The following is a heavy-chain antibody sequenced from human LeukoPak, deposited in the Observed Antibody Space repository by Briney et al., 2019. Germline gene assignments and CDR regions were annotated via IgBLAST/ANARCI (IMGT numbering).Heavy chain of an antibody. D-gene: IGHD2-2*01. CDR3: ARFCRVGRSTSCYPYDY. CDR2: IYYSGST. Sequence: PSETLSLTCTVSGGSISSSSYYWGWIRQPPGKGLEWVGSIYYSGSTYYNPSLKSRVTISVDTSKNQFSLKLSSVTAADTAVYYCARFCRVGRSTSCYPYDYWGQGTLVTVSS. J-gene: IGHJ4*02. V-gene: IGHV4-39*07. CDR1: GGSISSSSYY.